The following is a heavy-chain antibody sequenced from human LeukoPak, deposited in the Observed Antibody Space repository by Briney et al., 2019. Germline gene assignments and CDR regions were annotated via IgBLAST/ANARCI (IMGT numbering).Heavy chain of an antibody. Sequence: SETLSLTCAVYGGSFSGYYWSWIRQPPGKGLEWIGEINHSGSTNYNPSLKSRVTISVDTSKNQFSLKLSSVTAADTAVYYCASAVSKAAAGTAYYWGQGTLVTVSS. CDR1: GGSFSGYY. J-gene: IGHJ4*02. CDR2: INHSGST. D-gene: IGHD6-13*01. V-gene: IGHV4-34*01. CDR3: ASAVSKAAAGTAYY.